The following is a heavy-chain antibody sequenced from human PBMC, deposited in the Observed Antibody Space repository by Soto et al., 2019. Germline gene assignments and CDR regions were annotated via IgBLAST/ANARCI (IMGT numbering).Heavy chain of an antibody. Sequence: GGSLRLSCAASGFTFSIYTMSWVRQAPGKGLEKVSGIYCSASKTYYPNIEKGRFAISRDNSKSTLYLQMNNLRVEDTDVYYCAKASAVAAIRGPHAFDLWGQGTMVTVSS. J-gene: IGHJ3*01. CDR3: AKASAVAAIRGPHAFDL. V-gene: IGHV3-23*01. CDR1: GFTFSIYT. CDR2: IYCSASKT. D-gene: IGHD6-19*01.